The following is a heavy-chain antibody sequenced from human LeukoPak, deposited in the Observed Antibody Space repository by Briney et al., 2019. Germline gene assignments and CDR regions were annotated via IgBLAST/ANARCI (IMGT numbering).Heavy chain of an antibody. CDR1: GYTFTDYY. D-gene: IGHD2-2*01. V-gene: IGHV1-2*04. CDR2: INPKSGGT. Sequence: ASVKVSCKASGYTFTDYYVHWVRQAPGQGLEWMGWINPKSGGTKSAQKFQGWVTMTRDTSISTAYMELSRLRSDDTAVYYCARGGVDCSSTSCRNWFDPWGQGTLVTVSS. CDR3: ARGGVDCSSTSCRNWFDP. J-gene: IGHJ5*02.